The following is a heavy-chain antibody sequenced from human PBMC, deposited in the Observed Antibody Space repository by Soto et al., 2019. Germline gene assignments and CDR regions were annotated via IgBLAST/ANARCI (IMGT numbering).Heavy chain of an antibody. D-gene: IGHD2-2*01. CDR3: ARGVGYCSSTSCSHDYYYYYYMDV. CDR1: GDSVSSNSAA. CDR2: TYYRSKWYN. Sequence: SQTLSLTCAISGDSVSSNSAAWNWIRQSPSRGLEWLGRTYYRSKWYNDYAVSVKSRITINPDTSKNQFSLQLNSVTPEDTAVYYCARGVGYCSSTSCSHDYYYYYYMDVWGKGTTVTFSS. V-gene: IGHV6-1*01. J-gene: IGHJ6*03.